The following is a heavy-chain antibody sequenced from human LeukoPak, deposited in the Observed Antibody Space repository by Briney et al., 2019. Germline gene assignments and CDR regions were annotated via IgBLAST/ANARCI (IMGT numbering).Heavy chain of an antibody. CDR2: INHSGST. CDR1: GGSFSGYY. D-gene: IGHD6-19*01. V-gene: IGHV4-34*01. Sequence: SEALSLTCAVYGGSFSGYYWSWIRQPPGKGLEWIGEINHSGSTNYNPSLESRVTISVDTSKNQFSLKLSSVTAADTAVYYCARRRSSGWYVLWGQGTLVTVSS. J-gene: IGHJ5*02. CDR3: ARRRSSGWYVL.